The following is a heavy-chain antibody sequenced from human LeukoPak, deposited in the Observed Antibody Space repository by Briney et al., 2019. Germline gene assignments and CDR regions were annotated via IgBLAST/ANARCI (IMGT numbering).Heavy chain of an antibody. CDR1: GFIVSGYY. CDR3: AKKGYSWSPRFDP. Sequence: GGSLRLSCAASGFIVSGYYMTWVRQAPGKGLEWVTIISGSGDTSFYADSVRGRFTISRDNSRDTLYLQLNSLRAEDTAVYHCAKKGYSWSPRFDPWGQGTLVTVSS. J-gene: IGHJ5*02. D-gene: IGHD4-11*01. CDR2: ISGSGDTS. V-gene: IGHV3-23*01.